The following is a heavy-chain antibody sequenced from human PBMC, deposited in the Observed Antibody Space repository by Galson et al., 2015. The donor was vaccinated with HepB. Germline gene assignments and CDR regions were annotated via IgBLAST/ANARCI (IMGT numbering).Heavy chain of an antibody. J-gene: IGHJ4*02. CDR2: INSGGSNT. Sequence: SLRLSCAASGFSFSSYWVHWGRQAPGKGLVWVSLINSGGSNTTDADSVKGRFTISRDNAKNTLYLQMNSLRAEDTAVYYCARDPGGYSYAPGYYFDCWCQGTLVTVAS. CDR1: GFSFSSYW. V-gene: IGHV3-74*01. D-gene: IGHD5-18*01. CDR3: ARDPGGYSYAPGYYFDC.